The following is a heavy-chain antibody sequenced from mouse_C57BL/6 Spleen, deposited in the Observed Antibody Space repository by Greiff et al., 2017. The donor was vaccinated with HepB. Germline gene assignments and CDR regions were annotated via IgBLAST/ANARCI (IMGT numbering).Heavy chain of an antibody. D-gene: IGHD1-1*01. CDR2: ISSGGSYT. CDR1: GFTFSSYG. J-gene: IGHJ1*03. V-gene: IGHV5-6*01. CDR3: DRHPFTTVVADWYFDV. Sequence: DVQLQESGGDLVKPGGSLKLSCAASGFTFSSYGMSWVRQTPDKRLEWVATISSGGSYTYYPDSVKGRFTISRDNAKNTLYLQMSSLKSEDTAMYYCDRHPFTTVVADWYFDVWGTGTTVTVSS.